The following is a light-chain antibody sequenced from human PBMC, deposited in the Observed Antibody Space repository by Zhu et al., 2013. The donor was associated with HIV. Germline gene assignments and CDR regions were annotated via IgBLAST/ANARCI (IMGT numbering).Light chain of an antibody. J-gene: IGKJ5*01. CDR2: GAS. CDR3: QQYGALPVT. CDR1: QSISSTY. V-gene: IGKV3-20*01. Sequence: EIVLTQSPGTLSVSPGERATLSCRTSQSISSTYLAWYRQKPGQAPRLLIYGASSRASGIPDRFSGSGSGTGFTLTISRLEPEDFAVYYCQQYGALPVTFGQGTRLDIK.